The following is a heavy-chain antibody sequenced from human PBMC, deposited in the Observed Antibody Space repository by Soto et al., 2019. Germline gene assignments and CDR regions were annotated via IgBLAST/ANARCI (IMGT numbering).Heavy chain of an antibody. CDR1: GFTVSSNY. CDR2: IYSGGST. D-gene: IGHD3-10*01. J-gene: IGHJ4*02. CDR3: AKDYYGSGSYPWSDY. V-gene: IGHV3-53*01. Sequence: GGSLRLSCAASGFTVSSNYMSWVRQAPGKGLEWVSVIYSGGSTYYADSVKGRFTISRDNSKNTLYLQMNSLRAEDTAVYYCAKDYYGSGSYPWSDYWGQGTLVTVSS.